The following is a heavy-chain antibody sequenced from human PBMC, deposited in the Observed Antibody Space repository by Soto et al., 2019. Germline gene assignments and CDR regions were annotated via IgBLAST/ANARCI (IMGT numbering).Heavy chain of an antibody. CDR1: GGSVSSGSYY. V-gene: IGHV4-61*01. Sequence: QVQLQESGPGLVKPSETLSLTCTVSGGSVSSGSYYWSWIRQPPGKGLEWIGYTYYSGSTNYNPSLKSRVTISVDTSKNQFSLKLSSVTAADTAVYYCARVTYYDILTGYYYFDYWGQGTLVTVSS. J-gene: IGHJ4*02. CDR2: TYYSGST. D-gene: IGHD3-9*01. CDR3: ARVTYYDILTGYYYFDY.